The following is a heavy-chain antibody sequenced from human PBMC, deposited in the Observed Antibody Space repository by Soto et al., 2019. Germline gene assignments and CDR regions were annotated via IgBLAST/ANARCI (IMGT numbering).Heavy chain of an antibody. J-gene: IGHJ4*02. D-gene: IGHD6-13*01. CDR3: ARGRIAAAGTRY. Sequence: ASVKVSCKASGYTFTSYDINWVRQATGQGLEWMGWMNPNSGNTGYAQKFQGRVTMTRNTSIRTAYMELSSLRSEDTAVYYCARGRIAAAGTRYWGQGTLVTVYS. V-gene: IGHV1-8*01. CDR1: GYTFTSYD. CDR2: MNPNSGNT.